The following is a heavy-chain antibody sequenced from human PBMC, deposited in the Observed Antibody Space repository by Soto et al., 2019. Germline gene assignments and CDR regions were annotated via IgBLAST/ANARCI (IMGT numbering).Heavy chain of an antibody. CDR3: ARQYEVVVFDY. Sequence: QVQLQESGPGLVKPSQTLSLTCTVSGGSISGGDYYWSWIRQPPGKGLQWIGYIYYSGSTYYNPSLKRRVTISVDTSKNQFSLKLSSVTAADTAVYYCARQYEVVVFDYWGQGTLVTVSS. CDR1: GGSISGGDYY. J-gene: IGHJ4*02. CDR2: IYYSGST. V-gene: IGHV4-30-4*01. D-gene: IGHD3-22*01.